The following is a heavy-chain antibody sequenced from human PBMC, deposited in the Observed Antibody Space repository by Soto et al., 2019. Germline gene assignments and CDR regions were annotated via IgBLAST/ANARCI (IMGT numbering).Heavy chain of an antibody. D-gene: IGHD3-16*01. V-gene: IGHV5-10-1*01. CDR2: IDPSDSYV. J-gene: IGHJ4*02. CDR1: GYSFTAYW. Sequence: GESLKISCQASGYSFTAYWITWVRQMPGKGLEWMATIDPSDSYVDYSPSFRGHVTFSVDRSITTVYLQWNSLKASDSAMYFCTRQASSCFYHFDFWGQGALVTVSS. CDR3: TRQASSCFYHFDF.